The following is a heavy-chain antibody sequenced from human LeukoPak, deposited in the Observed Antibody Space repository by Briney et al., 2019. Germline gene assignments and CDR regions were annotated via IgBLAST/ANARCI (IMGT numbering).Heavy chain of an antibody. Sequence: PGGSLRLSCAASGFTFSSYWMSWVRQAPGKGLEWVAFIRYDGSNKYYADSVKGRFTISRDNSKNTLYLQMNSLRAEDTAVFYCVNGESFYGDYGFDYWGQGTLVTVSS. V-gene: IGHV3-30*02. CDR2: IRYDGSNK. CDR3: VNGESFYGDYGFDY. CDR1: GFTFSSYW. J-gene: IGHJ4*02. D-gene: IGHD4-17*01.